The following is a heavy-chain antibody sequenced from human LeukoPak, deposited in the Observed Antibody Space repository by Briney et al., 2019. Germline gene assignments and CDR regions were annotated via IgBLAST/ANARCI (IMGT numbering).Heavy chain of an antibody. CDR3: AKEGPYDFWSGHASAFDI. Sequence: GGSLRLSCAASGFTFSSYAMTWVRQAPGKGLEWVSAISGNGGNPYYADSVKGRLTISRDNSKNTLYLQIDSLRAEDTAVYYCAKEGPYDFWSGHASAFDIWGQGTKVTVSS. CDR2: ISGNGGNP. D-gene: IGHD3-3*01. V-gene: IGHV3-23*01. J-gene: IGHJ3*02. CDR1: GFTFSSYA.